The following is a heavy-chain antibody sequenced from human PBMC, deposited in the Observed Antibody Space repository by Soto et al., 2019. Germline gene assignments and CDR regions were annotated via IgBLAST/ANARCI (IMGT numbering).Heavy chain of an antibody. J-gene: IGHJ4*02. D-gene: IGHD3-3*01. CDR1: GFTFSDAW. Sequence: EVQVVESGGGLVKPGGSLRLSCATSGFTFSDAWMGWVRQAPGKGLEWVGRIKSRGGGGTTDYAAPVKGRFTISRDDSKRTVYLQMNSLEIEDTAVYYCSWSERHYFGSWGQGTLVIVSS. V-gene: IGHV3-15*01. CDR2: IKSRGGGGTT. CDR3: SWSERHYFGS.